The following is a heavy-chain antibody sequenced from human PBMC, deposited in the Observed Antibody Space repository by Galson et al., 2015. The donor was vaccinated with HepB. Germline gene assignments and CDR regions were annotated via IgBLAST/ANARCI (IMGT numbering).Heavy chain of an antibody. J-gene: IGHJ2*01. CDR3: ARLRGTAMVRWYFDL. CDR1: GYSSTSYW. Sequence: QSGAEVKKPGESLKISCKGSGYSSTSYWIGWVRQMPGKGLEWMGIIYPGDSDTRYSPSFQGQVTISADKSISTAYLQWSSLKASDTAMYYCARLRGTAMVRWYFDLWGRGTLVTVSS. V-gene: IGHV5-51*01. CDR2: IYPGDSDT. D-gene: IGHD5-18*01.